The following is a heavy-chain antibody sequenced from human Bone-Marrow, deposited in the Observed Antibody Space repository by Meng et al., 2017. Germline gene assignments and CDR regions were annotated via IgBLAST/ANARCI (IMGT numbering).Heavy chain of an antibody. V-gene: IGHV4-61*02. CDR1: GGSISSGSYY. CDR3: ARERVLPVMEAHFDY. D-gene: IGHD3-16*01. J-gene: IGHJ4*02. Sequence: SETLSLTCTVSGGSISSGSYYWSWIRQPAGKGLEWIGRIYTSGSTNYNPSLKSRVTISVDKSKNQFSLKLSSVTAADTAVYYCARERVLPVMEAHFDYWGQGTVVTVSS. CDR2: IYTSGST.